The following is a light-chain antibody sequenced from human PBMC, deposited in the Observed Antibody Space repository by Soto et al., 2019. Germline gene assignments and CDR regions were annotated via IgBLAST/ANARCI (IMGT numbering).Light chain of an antibody. CDR3: QTWGTGIQV. J-gene: IGLJ1*01. V-gene: IGLV4-69*01. CDR2: LNSDGSH. CDR1: SGHSSYA. Sequence: QSVLTQSPSASASLGASVKLTCTLSSGHSSYAIAWHQQQPEKGPRYLMKLNSDGSHYKGGGIPDRFSGSSSGAERYLTSSSLQSEDEADYYCQTWGTGIQVFGTGTKVTVL.